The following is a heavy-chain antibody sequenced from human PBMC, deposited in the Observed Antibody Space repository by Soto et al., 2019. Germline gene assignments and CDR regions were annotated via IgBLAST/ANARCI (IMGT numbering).Heavy chain of an antibody. CDR3: ARDAVSTIGDFDY. D-gene: IGHD5-12*01. CDR1: GYTFTCYY. Sequence: XSVKVSCKGSGYTFTCYYIHWVRQAPGQGLEWMGWINPNSGATNQAQKFQGRVTMARDTSISTAYMELSRLTSDDTAVYYCARDAVSTIGDFDYWGQGTLVTVSS. CDR2: INPNSGAT. J-gene: IGHJ4*02. V-gene: IGHV1-2*02.